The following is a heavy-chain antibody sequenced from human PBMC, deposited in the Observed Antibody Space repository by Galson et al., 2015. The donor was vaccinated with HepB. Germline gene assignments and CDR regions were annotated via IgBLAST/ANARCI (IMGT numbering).Heavy chain of an antibody. CDR2: IYYSGST. V-gene: IGHV4-39*01. J-gene: IGHJ3*02. CDR1: GDSITNTYYS. Sequence: SETLSLTCTVSGDSITNTYYSWGWIRQPPGKGLDWIANIYYSGSTYYHPSLKSRVTISVDTSKNQVSLNVRSVTAADTAVYYCARRGTGQPFDMWGQGAMVTVSS. D-gene: IGHD2-8*02. CDR3: ARRGTGQPFDM.